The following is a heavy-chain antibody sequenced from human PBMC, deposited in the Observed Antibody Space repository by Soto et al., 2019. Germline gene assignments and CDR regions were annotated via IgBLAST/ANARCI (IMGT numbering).Heavy chain of an antibody. CDR1: GFTFSDYY. V-gene: IGHV3-11*01. CDR2: ISSSGSTI. J-gene: IGHJ5*02. CDR3: ARDPTPLGVLLWFGELLTRFDP. Sequence: GGSLRLSCAASGFTFSDYYMSWIRQAPGKGLEWVSYISSSGSTIYYADSVKGRFTISRDNAKNSLYLQMNSLRAEDTAVYYCARDPTPLGVLLWFGELLTRFDPWGRGTLVTVSS. D-gene: IGHD3-10*01.